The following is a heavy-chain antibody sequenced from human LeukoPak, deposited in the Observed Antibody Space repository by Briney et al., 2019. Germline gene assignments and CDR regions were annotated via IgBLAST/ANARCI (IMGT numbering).Heavy chain of an antibody. V-gene: IGHV3-21*01. CDR3: VRLRRNSDTSGFYYYYDY. D-gene: IGHD3-22*01. CDR1: GYTFSSYS. J-gene: IGHJ4*02. Sequence: GGSLRLSCAASGYTFSSYSINWVRQAPGKGLEWVSSISVRSNYIYYADSVRGRFSISRDDARDSLYLQINSLRAEDTAVYYCVRLRRNSDTSGFYYYYDYWGQGTLVTVSS. CDR2: ISVRSNYI.